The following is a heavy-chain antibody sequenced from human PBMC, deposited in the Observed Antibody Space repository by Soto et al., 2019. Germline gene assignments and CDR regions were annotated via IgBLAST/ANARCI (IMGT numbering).Heavy chain of an antibody. V-gene: IGHV2-5*02. CDR2: IYGDNDK. Sequence: QITLKESGPSPVKPTQTLTVTCTFSGFSLSNSGVGVAWIRQPPGKALEWLALIYGDNDKRYSPSPKTRLTITKDTSKNQVGLTMTNMDPVDTATYYCAPCTLHDYGDYDPGTSHVFDSWGQGTLVTVSS. J-gene: IGHJ4*02. D-gene: IGHD4-17*01. CDR3: APCTLHDYGDYDPGTSHVFDS. CDR1: GFSLSNSGVG.